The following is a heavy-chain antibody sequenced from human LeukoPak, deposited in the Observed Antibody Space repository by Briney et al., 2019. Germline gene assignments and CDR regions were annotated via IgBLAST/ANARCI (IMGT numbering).Heavy chain of an antibody. CDR3: ARGAEVQLWSYYFDY. J-gene: IGHJ4*02. CDR1: GFTFSTYW. D-gene: IGHD5-18*01. Sequence: PGGSLRLSCVVSGFTFSTYWMSWVRQAPGKGLEWVANIKQDGSEKYYVDSVKGRFTISRDNAKNSLYLQMNSLRAEDTAVYYCARGAEVQLWSYYFDYWGQGTLVTVSS. V-gene: IGHV3-7*01. CDR2: IKQDGSEK.